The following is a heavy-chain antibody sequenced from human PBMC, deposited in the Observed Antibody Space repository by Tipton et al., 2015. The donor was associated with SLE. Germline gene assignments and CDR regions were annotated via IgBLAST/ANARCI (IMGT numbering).Heavy chain of an antibody. Sequence: LRLSCTVSGGSISSSSYYWGWIRQPPGKGLEWIGSIYYSGSTYYNPSLKSRVTISVDTSKNQFSLKLSSVTAADTAVYYCARPVSREAFDIWGQGTMVTVSS. D-gene: IGHD1-26*01. CDR2: IYYSGST. V-gene: IGHV4-39*07. CDR1: GGSISSSSYY. J-gene: IGHJ3*02. CDR3: ARPVSREAFDI.